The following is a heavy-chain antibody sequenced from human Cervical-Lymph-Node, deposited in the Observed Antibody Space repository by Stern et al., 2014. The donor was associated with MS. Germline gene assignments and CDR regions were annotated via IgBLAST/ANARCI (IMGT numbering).Heavy chain of an antibody. D-gene: IGHD3-3*01. CDR1: GDIFTDYY. CDR3: ARGSGTAYDLRGDY. J-gene: IGHJ4*01. CDR2: SNPNSGGT. Sequence: QVQLVESGAEAKAPGASLKVSCRASGDIFTDYYLHWGRHAPGQGLERLGWSNPNSGGTNYAQTFHGMVTIHRDTSNSTAYMELRWLGYADTAVYYCARGSGTAYDLRGDYWGQGTLVTVSS. V-gene: IGHV1-2*02.